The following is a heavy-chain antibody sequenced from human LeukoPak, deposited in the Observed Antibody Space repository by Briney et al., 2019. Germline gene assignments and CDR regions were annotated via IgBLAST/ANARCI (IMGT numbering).Heavy chain of an antibody. Sequence: SETLSLTCSVSGGSISSFYCNWMRHPAGKGLEWIGRIYTSGTTTYNPSLKSRVTMSVDTSKNQFSLKLSSVTAADTAVYYCARDSGTTGEVKFDPWGQGTLVTVSS. J-gene: IGHJ5*02. CDR2: IYTSGTT. CDR1: GGSISSFY. CDR3: ARDSGTTGEVKFDP. D-gene: IGHD3-10*01. V-gene: IGHV4-4*07.